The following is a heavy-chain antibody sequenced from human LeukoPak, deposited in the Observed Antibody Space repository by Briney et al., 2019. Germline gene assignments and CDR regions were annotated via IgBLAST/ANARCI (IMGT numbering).Heavy chain of an antibody. CDR1: GYTFTGYY. V-gene: IGHV1-2*02. J-gene: IGHJ6*03. CDR2: INPNSGGT. CDR3: ARSPLIAAANSYYYMDV. Sequence: ASVKVSCKASGYTFTGYYMHWVRQAPGQGLEWMGWINPNSGGTNYAQKFQGRVTMTRDTSISTAYMELSRLRSDDTAVYYCARSPLIAAANSYYYMDVWGKGTTVTVSS. D-gene: IGHD6-13*01.